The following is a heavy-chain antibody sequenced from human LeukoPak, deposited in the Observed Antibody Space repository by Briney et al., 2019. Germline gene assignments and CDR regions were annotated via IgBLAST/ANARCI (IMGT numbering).Heavy chain of an antibody. CDR1: GFTFINYG. Sequence: GGSLRLSCAASGFTFINYGMHWVRQAPGKGLEWVAVISYDGSNKYYADSVKGRFTISRDNSKNTLYLQMNSLRAEDTAVYYCAKPQDIVVVVAASFDYWGQGTLVTVSS. V-gene: IGHV3-30*18. CDR3: AKPQDIVVVVAASFDY. CDR2: ISYDGSNK. D-gene: IGHD2-15*01. J-gene: IGHJ4*02.